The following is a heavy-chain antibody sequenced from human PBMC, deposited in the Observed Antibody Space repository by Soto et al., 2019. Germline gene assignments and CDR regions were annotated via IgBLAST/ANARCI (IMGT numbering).Heavy chain of an antibody. CDR3: AKGWLVRGGQFDY. D-gene: IGHD6-19*01. CDR2: ISSSGGIT. CDR1: GFTFSNYV. V-gene: IGHV3-23*01. Sequence: EVQLLESGGNLVQPGGSLRLSCAASGFTFSNYVMSWVRQAPGKGLEWVSGISSSGGITYYADSVQGRFTISRDNSKNTLYLRMNSLRSEDTAIYYCAKGWLVRGGQFDYWGQGTLVTVSS. J-gene: IGHJ4*02.